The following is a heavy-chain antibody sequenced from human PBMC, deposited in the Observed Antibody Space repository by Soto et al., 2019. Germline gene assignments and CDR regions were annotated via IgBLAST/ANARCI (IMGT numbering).Heavy chain of an antibody. V-gene: IGHV3-7*01. J-gene: IGHJ4*02. Sequence: EVQLVESGGGLVQPGGSLRLSCAASGFTFSSYWMSWVRQAPGKGLEWVANIKEDGSDMYYVDSVKGRFTISRDNAKNSQYLQMNSLRAEDTAVYDCATEVWVCYGFWSCYSDYWGQGTLVTVSS. D-gene: IGHD3-3*01. CDR2: IKEDGSDM. CDR3: ATEVWVCYGFWSCYSDY. CDR1: GFTFSSYW.